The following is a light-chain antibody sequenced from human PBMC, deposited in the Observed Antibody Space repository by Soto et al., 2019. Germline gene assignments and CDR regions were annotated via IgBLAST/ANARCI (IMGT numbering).Light chain of an antibody. Sequence: QSALTQPPSASGSPGQSVTISCTGTSSDVGGYNYVSWYQQYPGKVPKLMVYDVNKRPSGVPDRFSGSKSGNTASLTVSGLQDEDEADYYCTSYAGGNNVFGTGTKLTVL. CDR3: TSYAGGNNV. CDR2: DVN. V-gene: IGLV2-8*01. CDR1: SSDVGGYNY. J-gene: IGLJ1*01.